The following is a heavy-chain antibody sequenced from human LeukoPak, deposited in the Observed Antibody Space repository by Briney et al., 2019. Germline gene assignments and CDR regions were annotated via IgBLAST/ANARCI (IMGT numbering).Heavy chain of an antibody. CDR3: ARYSGDMVRGVTNDY. J-gene: IGHJ4*02. CDR1: GGSISSSSYY. D-gene: IGHD3-10*01. CDR2: IYYSGST. V-gene: IGHV4-39*01. Sequence: SETLSLTCTVSGGSISSSSYYWGWIRQPPGKGLEWIGSIYYSGSTYYNPSLKSRVTISVDTSKNLFSLKLSSVTAADTAVYYCARYSGDMVRGVTNDYWGQGTLVTVSS.